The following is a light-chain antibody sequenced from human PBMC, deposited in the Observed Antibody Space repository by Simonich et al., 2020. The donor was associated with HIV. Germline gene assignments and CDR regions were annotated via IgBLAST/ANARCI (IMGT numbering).Light chain of an antibody. Sequence: DIVMTQSPDSLAVSLGERAIINCKSSKSVLSRSNNNNYLAWYQQKPGQPPKLLIYWAAFRESGVPDRVSGSGSGTEFTLTISSLLAEDVAVYYCQQYYSAPITFGQGTRLEI. CDR3: QQYYSAPIT. V-gene: IGKV4-1*01. CDR2: WAA. CDR1: KSVLSRSNNNNY. J-gene: IGKJ5*01.